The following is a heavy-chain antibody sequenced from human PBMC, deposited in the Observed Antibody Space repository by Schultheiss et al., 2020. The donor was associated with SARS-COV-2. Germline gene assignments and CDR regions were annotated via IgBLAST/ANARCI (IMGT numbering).Heavy chain of an antibody. CDR2: IYTSGST. CDR1: GGSISSGSYY. Sequence: LRLSCTVSGGSISSGSYYWSWIRQPAGKGLEWIGRIYTSGSTNYNPSLKSRVTMSVDTSKNQFSLKLSSVTAADTAVYYCATARASGWYDAFDIWGQGTMVTVSS. J-gene: IGHJ3*02. CDR3: ATARASGWYDAFDI. V-gene: IGHV4-61*02. D-gene: IGHD6-19*01.